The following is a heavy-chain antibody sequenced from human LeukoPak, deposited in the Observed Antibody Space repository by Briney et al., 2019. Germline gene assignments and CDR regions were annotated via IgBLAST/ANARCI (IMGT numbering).Heavy chain of an antibody. CDR2: IKSKTDGGTT. CDR1: GFTFSNAW. Sequence: GGTLRLSCAASGFTFSNAWMSWVRQAPGPGQEPVRRIKSKTDGGTTDYAAPVKGRFTISRDDSKNTLYLQMNSLKTEDTAVYYCTTALYYDSSGYYLFDYWGQGTLVTVSS. V-gene: IGHV3-15*01. J-gene: IGHJ4*02. CDR3: TTALYYDSSGYYLFDY. D-gene: IGHD3-22*01.